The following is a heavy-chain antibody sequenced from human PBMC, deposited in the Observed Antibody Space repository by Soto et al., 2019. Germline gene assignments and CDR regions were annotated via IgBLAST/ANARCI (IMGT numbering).Heavy chain of an antibody. CDR1: GGSISSSSYY. J-gene: IGHJ4*02. D-gene: IGHD3-3*01. V-gene: IGHV4-39*01. Sequence: QLQLQESGPGLVKPSETLSLTCTVSGGSISSSSYYWGWIRQPPGKGLEWIGSIYYSGSTYYNPSLKSRVTISVDTSKNQLSLKLSAVTAADTAVYYCARHTPAISISDHWGQGTLVTVSS. CDR3: ARHTPAISISDH. CDR2: IYYSGST.